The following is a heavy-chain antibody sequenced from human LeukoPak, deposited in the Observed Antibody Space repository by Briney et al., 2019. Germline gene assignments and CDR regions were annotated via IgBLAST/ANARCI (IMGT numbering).Heavy chain of an antibody. Sequence: SETLSLTCAVYGGSFSGYYWSWIRQPPGKGLEWIGEINHSGSTNYNPSLKSRVTISVDTSKNRFSLKLSSVTAADTAVYYCARQTAAGPPFDYWGQGTLVTVSS. D-gene: IGHD6-13*01. CDR1: GGSFSGYY. CDR2: INHSGST. J-gene: IGHJ4*02. V-gene: IGHV4-34*01. CDR3: ARQTAAGPPFDY.